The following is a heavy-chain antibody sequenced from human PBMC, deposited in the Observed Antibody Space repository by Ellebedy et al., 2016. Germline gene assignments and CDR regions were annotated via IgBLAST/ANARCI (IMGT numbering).Heavy chain of an antibody. CDR1: GGSVSSDY. Sequence: SETLSLTCNVFGGSVSSDYWNWIRRPPGKGLEWIGYVFHTGTTNYNPSLKSRVSMSVDTSKGQFSLRLTSVTAADTAVYYCAKWNGGWYAFEVWGQGTMVTVSS. CDR2: VFHTGTT. D-gene: IGHD6-19*01. V-gene: IGHV4-59*02. J-gene: IGHJ3*01. CDR3: AKWNGGWYAFEV.